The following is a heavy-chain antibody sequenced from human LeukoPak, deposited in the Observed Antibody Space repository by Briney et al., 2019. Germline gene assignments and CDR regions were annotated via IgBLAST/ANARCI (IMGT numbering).Heavy chain of an antibody. V-gene: IGHV3-21*01. D-gene: IGHD3-3*01. Sequence: GGSLRLSCAASGFTFSSYSMNWVRQAPGKGLEWVSSISSSSSYIYYADSVKGRFTISRDNAKNSLYLRMNSLRAEDTAVYYCASLEVGNWFDPWGQGTLVTVSS. CDR3: ASLEVGNWFDP. CDR1: GFTFSSYS. J-gene: IGHJ5*02. CDR2: ISSSSSYI.